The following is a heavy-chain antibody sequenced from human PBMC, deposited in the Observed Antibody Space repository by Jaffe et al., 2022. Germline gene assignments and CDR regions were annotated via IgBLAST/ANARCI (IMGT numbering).Heavy chain of an antibody. CDR2: IYHSGST. CDR3: ARTHLELTMVRDWFDP. J-gene: IGHJ5*02. D-gene: IGHD3-10*01. Sequence: QVQLQESGPGLVKPSETLSLTCAVSGYSISSGYYWGWIRQPPGKGLEWIGSIYHSGSTYYNPSLKSRVTISVDTSKNQFSLKLSSVTAADTAVYYCARTHLELTMVRDWFDPWGQGTLVTVSS. CDR1: GYSISSGYY. V-gene: IGHV4-38-2*01.